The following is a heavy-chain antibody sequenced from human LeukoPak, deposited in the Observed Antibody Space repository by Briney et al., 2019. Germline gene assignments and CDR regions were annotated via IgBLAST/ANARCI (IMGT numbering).Heavy chain of an antibody. D-gene: IGHD1-26*01. V-gene: IGHV3-21*01. J-gene: IGHJ4*02. CDR3: ARDYSGRAYFDY. Sequence: NAGGSLILSCAASGFTFSSYSMNWVRQAPGKGLEWVSSISSSSSYIYYADSVKGRFTISRDNAKNSLYLQMNSLRAEDTAVYYCARDYSGRAYFDYWGQGTLVTVSS. CDR2: ISSSSSYI. CDR1: GFTFSSYS.